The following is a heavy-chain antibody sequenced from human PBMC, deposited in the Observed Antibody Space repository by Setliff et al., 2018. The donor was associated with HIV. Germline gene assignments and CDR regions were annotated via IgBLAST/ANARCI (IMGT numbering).Heavy chain of an antibody. CDR2: IYYSEST. CDR3: ATWGRNNWNYFSY. J-gene: IGHJ4*02. V-gene: IGHV4-39*07. D-gene: IGHD1-20*01. CDR1: GGSISSSNYY. Sequence: SETLSLTCTVSGGSISSSNYYWGWIRQPPGKGLEWIGNIYYSESTYYNPSLKSRVTISVDTSKNQFSLKLSSVTAADTAVYYCATWGRNNWNYFSYWGQGTQVTVSS.